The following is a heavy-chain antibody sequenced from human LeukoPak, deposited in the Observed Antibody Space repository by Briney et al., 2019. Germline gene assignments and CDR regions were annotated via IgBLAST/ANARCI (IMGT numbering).Heavy chain of an antibody. D-gene: IGHD3-10*01. V-gene: IGHV4-39*01. CDR1: GGSISSSDYY. CDR2: IYYSGST. CDR3: ARLLHNYYGSE. J-gene: IGHJ3*01. Sequence: SETLSLTCTVSGGSISSSDYYWGWIRQPPGKGLEWIGSIYYSGSTYYNPSLKSRVTISVDTSKNQFSLKLSSVTAADTAVYYCARLLHNYYGSEWGQGTMVTVSS.